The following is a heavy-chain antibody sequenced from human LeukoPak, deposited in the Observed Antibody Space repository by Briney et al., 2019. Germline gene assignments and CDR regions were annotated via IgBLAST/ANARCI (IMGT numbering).Heavy chain of an antibody. CDR3: ARDPPLGYCSSTSCRGIDAFDI. Sequence: ASVKVSCKASGYTFTSYGISWVRQAPGQGLEWMGWISAYNGNTNYAQKLQGRVTMTTDTSTSTAYMELRSLRSDDTAVYYCARDPPLGYCSSTSCRGIDAFDIWGQGTMVTVSS. CDR2: ISAYNGNT. V-gene: IGHV1-18*01. J-gene: IGHJ3*02. CDR1: GYTFTSYG. D-gene: IGHD2-2*01.